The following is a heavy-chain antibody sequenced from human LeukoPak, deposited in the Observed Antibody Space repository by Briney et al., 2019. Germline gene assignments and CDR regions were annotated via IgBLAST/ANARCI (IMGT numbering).Heavy chain of an antibody. CDR2: INPNSGGT. CDR1: GYTFTSYG. V-gene: IGHV1-2*02. J-gene: IGHJ3*02. D-gene: IGHD3-10*01. CDR3: ARDSSRVRASAFDI. Sequence: ASVKVSCKASGYTFTSYGISWVRQAPGQGLEWMGWINPNSGGTNYAQKFQGRVTMTRDTSISTAYMEQSRLRSDDTAVYYCARDSSRVRASAFDIWGQGTMVTVSS.